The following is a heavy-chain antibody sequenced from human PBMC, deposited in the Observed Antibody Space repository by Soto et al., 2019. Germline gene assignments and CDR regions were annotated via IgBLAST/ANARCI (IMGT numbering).Heavy chain of an antibody. Sequence: PSETLSLTCTVSGGSISSGDYYWSWIRQPPGKGLEWIGYIYYSGSTYYNPSLKSRVTISVDTSKNQFSLKLSSVTAADTAVYYCAREEQQLVYFDYWGQGTLVTSPQ. J-gene: IGHJ4*02. CDR2: IYYSGST. CDR3: AREEQQLVYFDY. V-gene: IGHV4-30-4*01. CDR1: GGSISSGDYY. D-gene: IGHD6-13*01.